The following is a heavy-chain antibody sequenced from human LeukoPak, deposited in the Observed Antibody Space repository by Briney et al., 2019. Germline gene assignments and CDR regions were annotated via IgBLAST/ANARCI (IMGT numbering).Heavy chain of an antibody. V-gene: IGHV4-59*11. CDR1: GGSIRSHY. Sequence: SETLSPTCPVSGGSIRSHYCSWIRQPPENGMGWDGYIYYSGSTNYNPTLKSRVTISVDTSNNQFSLKLSSVTAADTAVYYFARVDWCSTSFSEAFDIGGQGTMDTVPS. CDR2: IYYSGST. CDR3: ARVDWCSTSFSEAFDI. D-gene: IGHD2-2*01. J-gene: IGHJ3*02.